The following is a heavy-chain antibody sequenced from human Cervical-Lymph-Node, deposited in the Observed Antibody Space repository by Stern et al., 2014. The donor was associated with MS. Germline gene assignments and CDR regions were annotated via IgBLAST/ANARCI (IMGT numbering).Heavy chain of an antibody. CDR3: ARMMSVSGIGLDV. Sequence: QVQLQESGPGLVKPSGTLSLTCAVSGGSISSRSDWWTWVRQPPGKGLEWIGEINQSGTTNYNPSLKSRVTISVDKSTNQFSLKVRSVTAADTAVYYCARMMSVSGIGLDVWGQGTTVTVSS. J-gene: IGHJ6*02. D-gene: IGHD3-16*01. CDR2: INQSGTT. V-gene: IGHV4-4*02. CDR1: GGSISSRSDW.